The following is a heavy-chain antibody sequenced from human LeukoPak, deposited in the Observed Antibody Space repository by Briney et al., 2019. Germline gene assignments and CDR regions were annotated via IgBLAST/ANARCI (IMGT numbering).Heavy chain of an antibody. D-gene: IGHD5-24*01. Sequence: GGSLRLSCAASGFTFSSYAMSWARQAPGKGLEWVSGISGSGDNTYYADSVKGRFTISRDNSKNTLYLQMNSLRAEDTAVYYCARDNSVRDEAWWFNPWGQGTLVTVSS. CDR3: ARDNSVRDEAWWFNP. CDR1: GFTFSSYA. CDR2: ISGSGDNT. V-gene: IGHV3-23*01. J-gene: IGHJ5*02.